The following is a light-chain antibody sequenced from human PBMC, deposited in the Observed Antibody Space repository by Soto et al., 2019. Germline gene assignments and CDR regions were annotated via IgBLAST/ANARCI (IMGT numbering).Light chain of an antibody. V-gene: IGKV1-39*01. J-gene: IGKJ3*01. Sequence: DIQMTQSPYSLSAAVGDRVTIACRASQNINTYLNWYQQKPGKAPKLLIFDAASLQSGVPSRFSGGGSRTDFTLTITSPQPEDFATFYRQQTSRAPFTFGPGTKVDIK. CDR2: DAA. CDR1: QNINTY. CDR3: QQTSRAPFT.